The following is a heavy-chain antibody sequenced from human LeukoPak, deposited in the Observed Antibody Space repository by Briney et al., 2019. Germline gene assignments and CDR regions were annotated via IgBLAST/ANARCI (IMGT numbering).Heavy chain of an antibody. CDR3: ARDSMDSGWWGELDY. V-gene: IGHV3-33*01. CDR1: GFTFSSYG. Sequence: GGSLRLSCAASGFTFSSYGMHWVRQAPGKGLEWVAVIWYDGSNKYYADSVKGRFTISRDNSKNTLYLQMNSLRAEDTAVYYCARDSMDSGWWGELDYWGQGTLVTVSS. J-gene: IGHJ4*02. CDR2: IWYDGSNK. D-gene: IGHD6-19*01.